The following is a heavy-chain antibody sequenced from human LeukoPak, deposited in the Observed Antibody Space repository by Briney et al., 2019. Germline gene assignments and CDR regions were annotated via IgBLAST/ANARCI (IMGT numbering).Heavy chain of an antibody. D-gene: IGHD3-10*01. CDR1: GFTFSSYW. V-gene: IGHV3-7*01. J-gene: IGHJ4*02. CDR2: IKQDGSEK. CDR3: ARDSLWFGELLEPPIDY. Sequence: GGSLRLSCAASGFTFSSYWMSWVRQAPGKGLEWVSNIKQDGSEKYYVDSVKGRFTISRDNAKNSLYLQMNSLRAEDTAVYYCARDSLWFGELLEPPIDYWGQGTLVTVSS.